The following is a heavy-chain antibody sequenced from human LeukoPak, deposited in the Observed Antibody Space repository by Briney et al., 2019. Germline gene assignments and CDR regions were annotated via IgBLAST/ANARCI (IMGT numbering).Heavy chain of an antibody. V-gene: IGHV3-7*01. CDR3: ARDPEEAGYYYYGMDV. J-gene: IGHJ6*02. Sequence: PGGSLRLSCAASGFTFSSYWMSWVRQAPGKGLEWVANIKQDGSEKHYVDSVKGRFTISRDNAKNPLYLQMNSLRAEDTAVYYCARDPEEAGYYYYGMDVWGQGTTVAVSS. CDR1: GFTFSSYW. CDR2: IKQDGSEK.